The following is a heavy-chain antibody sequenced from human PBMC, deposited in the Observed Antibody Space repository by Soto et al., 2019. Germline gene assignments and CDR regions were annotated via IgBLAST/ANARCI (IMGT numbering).Heavy chain of an antibody. D-gene: IGHD3-10*01. J-gene: IGHJ4*02. CDR3: ARERVWFGESD. V-gene: IGHV4-34*01. CDR2: INHSGST. CDR1: GGSFSGYY. Sequence: QVQLQQWGAGLLKPSETLSLTCAVYGGSFSGYYWSWIRQPPGKGLEWIGEINHSGSTNYNPSLKSRVTLSVDTSKNQFSLKLSSVTAADTGVYYCARERVWFGESDWGQGTLVTVSS.